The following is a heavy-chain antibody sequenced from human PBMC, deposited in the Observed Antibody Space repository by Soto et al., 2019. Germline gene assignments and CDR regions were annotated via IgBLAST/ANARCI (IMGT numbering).Heavy chain of an antibody. Sequence: SVKVSCKASGGTSSSYAISWVRQAPGQGLEWMGGIIPIFGTANYAQKFQGRVSITADEPTSTVYMELSSLRSEDTAVYYCAGSYKYGSGTFDPFDVWGHGTKVTVSS. D-gene: IGHD3-10*01. CDR1: GGTSSSYA. CDR3: AGSYKYGSGTFDPFDV. J-gene: IGHJ3*01. V-gene: IGHV1-69*13. CDR2: IIPIFGTA.